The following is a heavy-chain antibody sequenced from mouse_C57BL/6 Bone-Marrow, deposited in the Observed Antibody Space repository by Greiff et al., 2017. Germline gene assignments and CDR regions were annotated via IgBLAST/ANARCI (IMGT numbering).Heavy chain of an antibody. V-gene: IGHV5-4*01. CDR1: GFTFSSYA. J-gene: IGHJ3*01. D-gene: IGHD1-1*01. CDR2: ISDGGSYT. Sequence: EVKLMESGGGLVKPGGSLKLSCAASGFTFSSYAMSWVRQTPEKRLEWVATISDGGSYTYYPDNVKGRFTISRDNAKNNLYLQMSHLKSEDTAMYDGARDRVITTVVATPAWFAYWGQGTLVTVSA. CDR3: ARDRVITTVVATPAWFAY.